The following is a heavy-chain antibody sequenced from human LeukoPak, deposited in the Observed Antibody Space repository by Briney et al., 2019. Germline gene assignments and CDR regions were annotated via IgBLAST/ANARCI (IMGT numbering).Heavy chain of an antibody. V-gene: IGHV3-23*01. CDR1: GFTFSSYA. Sequence: GGSLRLSCEASGFTFSSYAMSWARQAPGKGLAWVSVISSSADSTYYADSVKGRFTISRDNSKNTLFLQMNSLRAEDTAVYYCAKPLEKYTYGGNFDYWGQGILVTVSS. J-gene: IGHJ4*02. D-gene: IGHD4-23*01. CDR3: AKPLEKYTYGGNFDY. CDR2: ISSSADST.